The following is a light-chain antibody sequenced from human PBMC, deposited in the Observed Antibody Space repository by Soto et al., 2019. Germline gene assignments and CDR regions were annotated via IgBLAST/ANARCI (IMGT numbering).Light chain of an antibody. J-gene: IGKJ1*01. CDR3: QQYSHWRT. CDR1: QSIDSD. V-gene: IGKV3-15*01. Sequence: EIMMTQSPANVSVFPGERATLSCRASQSIDSDLAWYQQKPGHVPRRLIYGASTRATGVPARFSGSGSGTESTLTIISLQSDDFEVYYCQQYSHWRTFGPGTKVEIK. CDR2: GAS.